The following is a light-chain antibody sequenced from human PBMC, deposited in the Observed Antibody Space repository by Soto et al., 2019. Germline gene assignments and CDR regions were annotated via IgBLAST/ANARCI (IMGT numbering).Light chain of an antibody. CDR3: QHLNSYPLT. V-gene: IGKV1-9*01. Sequence: DIQLTQSPSFLSASVGDRVSITCRASQGISSYLAWYQQKPGKAPKVLIYAASSLQSGVPSRLSGSGSGTEFTLTISSLQPEDFATYYCQHLNSYPLTFGGGTKVDIK. CDR2: AAS. CDR1: QGISSY. J-gene: IGKJ4*01.